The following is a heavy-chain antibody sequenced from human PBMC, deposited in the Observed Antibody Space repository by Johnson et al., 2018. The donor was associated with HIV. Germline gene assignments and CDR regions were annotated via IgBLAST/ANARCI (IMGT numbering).Heavy chain of an antibody. CDR2: IGTAGDT. J-gene: IGHJ3*02. CDR1: GFTFGNYV. D-gene: IGHD3-9*01. Sequence: EVQLVESGGGVVQPGRSLRLSCAASGFTFGNYVMHWVRQATGKGLEWVSAIGTAGDTYYPGSVKGRFTISRENAKNSLYLQMNSLRAEDTAVYYCARELVRYAFDIWGQGTMVTVSS. CDR3: ARELVRYAFDI. V-gene: IGHV3-13*01.